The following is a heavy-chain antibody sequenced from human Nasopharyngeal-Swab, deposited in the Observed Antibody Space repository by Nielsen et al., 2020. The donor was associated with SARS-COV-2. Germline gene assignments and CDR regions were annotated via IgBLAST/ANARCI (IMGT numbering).Heavy chain of an antibody. CDR3: ARLGASSRMGTMIVVALYYFDY. D-gene: IGHD3-22*01. CDR2: MNPNSGNT. J-gene: IGHJ4*02. Sequence: ASVQVSCKASGYTFTSYDINWVRQATGQGLEWMGWMNPNSGNTGYAQKFQGRVTMTRNTSISTAYMELSSLRSEDTAVYDCARLGASSRMGTMIVVALYYFDYWGQGTLVTVSS. V-gene: IGHV1-8*01. CDR1: GYTFTSYD.